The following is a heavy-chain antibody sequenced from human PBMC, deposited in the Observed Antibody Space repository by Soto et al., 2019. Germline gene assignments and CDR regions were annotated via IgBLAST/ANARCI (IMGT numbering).Heavy chain of an antibody. V-gene: IGHV2-26*01. CDR2: IFSNDEK. Sequence: QVTLKESGPVLVKPTETLTLTCTVSGFSLSNARMGVSWIRQPPGKALEWLAHIFSNDEKSYSTSLKSRLTISKDTSKSQVVLTMTNMDPVDTATYYCARITREVAAARWHWYFDLWGRGTLVTVSS. J-gene: IGHJ2*01. CDR3: ARITREVAAARWHWYFDL. D-gene: IGHD6-13*01. CDR1: GFSLSNARMG.